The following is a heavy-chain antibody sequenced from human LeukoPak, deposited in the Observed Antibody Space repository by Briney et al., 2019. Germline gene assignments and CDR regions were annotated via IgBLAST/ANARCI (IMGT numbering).Heavy chain of an antibody. V-gene: IGHV1-18*01. J-gene: IGHJ6*03. CDR2: ISAYNGNT. CDR3: ARDHGSEWCSSTSCYWHYYYYMDV. D-gene: IGHD2-2*01. CDR1: GYTFTSYG. Sequence: GASVKVSCKASGYTFTSYGISWVRQAPGQGLEWMGWISAYNGNTNYAQKLQGRATMTTDTSTSTAYMELRSLRSDDTAVYYCARDHGSEWCSSTSCYWHYYYYMDVWGKGTTVTVSS.